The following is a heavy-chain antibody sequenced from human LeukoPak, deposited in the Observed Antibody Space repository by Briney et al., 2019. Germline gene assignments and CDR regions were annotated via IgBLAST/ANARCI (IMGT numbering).Heavy chain of an antibody. D-gene: IGHD3-10*01. CDR2: ISSSSSYI. CDR3: ARGDGATPPDAFDI. V-gene: IGHV3-21*01. Sequence: GSLRLSCAASGFTFSSYSMNWVRQAPGKGLQWVSSISSSSSYIYHADSVKGRFTISRDNAKNSLYLQMNSLRGEDTAVYYCARGDGATPPDAFDIWGQGTMVTVSP. CDR1: GFTFSSYS. J-gene: IGHJ3*02.